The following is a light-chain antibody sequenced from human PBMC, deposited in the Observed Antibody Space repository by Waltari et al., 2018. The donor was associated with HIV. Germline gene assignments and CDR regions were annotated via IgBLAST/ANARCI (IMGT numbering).Light chain of an antibody. V-gene: IGLV1-40*01. J-gene: IGLJ3*02. CDR1: RSKLGAGYP. CDR2: GDT. Sequence: QSVLKQPPSVSGAPGQRATLPCTGSRSKLGAGYPVHWSQQFPGAPPQLLIYGDTNRPSGVPDRFSGSKSGTSASLAITGLQGDDEADYYCQSYDSSLSASVFGGGTKLTVL. CDR3: QSYDSSLSASV.